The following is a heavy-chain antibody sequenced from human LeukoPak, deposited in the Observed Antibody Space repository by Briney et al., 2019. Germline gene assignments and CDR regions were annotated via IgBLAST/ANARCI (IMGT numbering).Heavy chain of an antibody. D-gene: IGHD3-3*01. J-gene: IGHJ4*02. CDR1: GFTFSSYS. V-gene: IGHV3-21*01. CDR3: ARAHGITIFGVVGDY. Sequence: GGSLRLSCAASGFTFSSYSMNWVRQAPGKGLEWVSSISSSSSYIYYADLVKGRFTISRDNAKNSLYLQMNSLRAEDTAVYYCARAHGITIFGVVGDYWGQGTLVTVSS. CDR2: ISSSSSYI.